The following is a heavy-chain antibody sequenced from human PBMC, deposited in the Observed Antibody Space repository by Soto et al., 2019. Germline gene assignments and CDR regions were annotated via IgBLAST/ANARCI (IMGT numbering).Heavy chain of an antibody. V-gene: IGHV5-51*01. CDR2: IQPRDSDT. CDR3: ARSSIVVAGPFDH. J-gene: IGHJ4*02. D-gene: IGHD6-19*01. CDR1: GYMFTRNW. Sequence: GESLKISCKASGYMFTRNWIGWVRQMPGKGLEWMGIIQPRDSDTRYSPSFQGQVTISADKSTSTAYLQWSSLKASDTAMYYCARSSIVVAGPFDHWGQGLLVTVSS.